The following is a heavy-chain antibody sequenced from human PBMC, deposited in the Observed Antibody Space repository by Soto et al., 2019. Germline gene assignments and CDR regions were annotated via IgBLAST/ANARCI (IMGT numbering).Heavy chain of an antibody. D-gene: IGHD1-26*01. CDR2: TYYSGST. CDR3: AKRGGSYYIA. V-gene: IGHV4-59*01. J-gene: IGHJ5*02. Sequence: SETLSLTCTVSGGSISSYYWSWIRQPPGKGLEWIGYTYYSGSTNYNPSLKSRVTISVDTSKNQFSLKLSSVTAADTAVYYCAKRGGSYYIAWGQGTLVTVSS. CDR1: GGSISSYY.